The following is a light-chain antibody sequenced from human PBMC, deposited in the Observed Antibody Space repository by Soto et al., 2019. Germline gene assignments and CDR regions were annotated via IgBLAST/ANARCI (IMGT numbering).Light chain of an antibody. CDR1: QSIGRN. CDR3: QQSYSTPPT. Sequence: DIQMTQSPASLSASVGDRVTISCRASQSIGRNLNWYQQKPGKAPTLLMFTSTNLQSGVPSRFSGSGSGTDFILPISSLQPEDFSTYYCQQSYSTPPTFGEGTKVEI. V-gene: IGKV1-39*01. CDR2: TST. J-gene: IGKJ1*01.